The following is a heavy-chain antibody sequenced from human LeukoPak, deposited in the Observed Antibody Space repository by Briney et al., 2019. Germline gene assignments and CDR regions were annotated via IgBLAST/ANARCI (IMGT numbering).Heavy chain of an antibody. D-gene: IGHD2-2*01. CDR1: GDSVSSSPYY. V-gene: IGHV4-39*07. CDR3: ARADGDVVVPAVKNWFDP. Sequence: SETLSLTCTVSGDSVSSSPYYWGWIRQPPEKGLEWIASIRHRGNTFYNPSFKSRVTISVDTSKNQFSLKLSSVTAADTAVYYCARADGDVVVPAVKNWFDPWGQGTLVTVSS. CDR2: IRHRGNT. J-gene: IGHJ5*02.